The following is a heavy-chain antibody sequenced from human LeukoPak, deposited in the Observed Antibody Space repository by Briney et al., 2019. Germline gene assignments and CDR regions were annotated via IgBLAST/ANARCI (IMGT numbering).Heavy chain of an antibody. CDR3: ARGPPRSGWFFGRPVFGNGHDY. CDR2: INPNSGGT. CDR1: GGTFSSYA. Sequence: AAPVKVSCKASGGTFSSYAISWVRQAPGQGLEWMGWINPNSGGTNYAQKFQGRVTMTRDTSISTAYMELSRLRSDDTAVYYCARGPPRSGWFFGRPVFGNGHDYWGQGTLVTVSS. J-gene: IGHJ4*02. D-gene: IGHD6-19*01. V-gene: IGHV1-2*02.